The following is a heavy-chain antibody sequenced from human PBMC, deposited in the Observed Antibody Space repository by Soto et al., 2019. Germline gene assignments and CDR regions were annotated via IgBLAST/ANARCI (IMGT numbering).Heavy chain of an antibody. Sequence: QVQLVQSGAKVKKPGASVKVSCKASGYTFSSYRISWVRQAPGQGPEWMGWIHAYNGDTKYAQKFQDRLIMTTDTSTSTAYMELRSLTSDDTAVYYCARADYGDDDYWGQGTLVTVSS. CDR3: ARADYGDDDY. V-gene: IGHV1-18*01. CDR2: IHAYNGDT. CDR1: GYTFSSYR. J-gene: IGHJ4*02. D-gene: IGHD4-17*01.